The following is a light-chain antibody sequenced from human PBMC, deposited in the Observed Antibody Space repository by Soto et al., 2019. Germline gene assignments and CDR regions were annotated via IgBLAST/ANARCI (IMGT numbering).Light chain of an antibody. J-gene: IGLJ3*02. CDR3: SAYTARSNLV. Sequence: QSALTQPASVSGSAGQSITISCSGTMRDVGGYNLVSGYQQHPGTSTKLIIYEARTPPCGISSRFSGTRSGNTASLTITGQQSEDEGDYYCSAYTARSNLVFGGGTKVTVL. CDR2: EAR. V-gene: IGLV2-14*01. CDR1: MRDVGGYNL.